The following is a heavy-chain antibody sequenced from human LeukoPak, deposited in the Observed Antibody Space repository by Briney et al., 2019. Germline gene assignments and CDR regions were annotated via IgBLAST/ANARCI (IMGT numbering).Heavy chain of an antibody. V-gene: IGHV1-2*04. CDR1: GYTFTGYY. Sequence: GASVEVSCKASGYTFTGYYMHWVRQAPGQGLEWMGWINPNSGGTNYAQKFQGWVTMTRDTSISTAYMELSRLRSDDTAVYYCARCGDSSGCYYFDYWGQGTLVTVSS. CDR2: INPNSGGT. J-gene: IGHJ4*02. D-gene: IGHD6-19*01. CDR3: ARCGDSSGCYYFDY.